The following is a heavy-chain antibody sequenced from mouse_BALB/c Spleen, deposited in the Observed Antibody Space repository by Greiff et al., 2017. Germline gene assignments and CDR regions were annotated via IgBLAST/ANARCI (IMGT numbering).Heavy chain of an antibody. V-gene: IGHV5-9-4*01. CDR3: ARLYYYGSSHYYFDY. CDR2: ISSGGSYT. CDR1: GFTFSSYA. J-gene: IGHJ2*01. Sequence: EVHLVESGGGLVKPGGSLKLSCAASGFTFSSYAMSWVRQSPEKRLEWVAEISSGGSYTYYPDTVTGRFTISRDNAKNTLYLEMSSLRSEDTAMYYCARLYYYGSSHYYFDYWGQGTTLTVSS. D-gene: IGHD1-1*01.